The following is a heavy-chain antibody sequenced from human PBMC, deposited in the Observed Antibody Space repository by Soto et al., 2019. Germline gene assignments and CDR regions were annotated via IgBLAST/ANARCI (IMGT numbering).Heavy chain of an antibody. J-gene: IGHJ4*02. Sequence: QVQLVESGGGVVQPGRSLRLSCAASGFIFTGHAMHWVRQAPGKGLEWLAVISSDGNIIFYGDSVKGRFTISRDNSKNTLYLQMSSLRTEDTGVYYCVRENYGFSVGSFDYWGQGTLAIVSS. CDR3: VRENYGFSVGSFDY. CDR2: ISSDGNII. D-gene: IGHD3-3*01. V-gene: IGHV3-30-3*01. CDR1: GFIFTGHA.